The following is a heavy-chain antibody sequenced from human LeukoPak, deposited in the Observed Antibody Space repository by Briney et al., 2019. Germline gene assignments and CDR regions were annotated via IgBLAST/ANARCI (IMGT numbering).Heavy chain of an antibody. Sequence: GGSLRLSCAASGFTFSSYAMSWVRQAPGQGLDWVPAITGSGDNTYHADSVKGRFTISRDNSKNTLYLQMDSLTAEDTAVYYCAKGSSGSRPYYFDYWGQGTLVTVSS. J-gene: IGHJ4*02. CDR1: GFTFSSYA. V-gene: IGHV3-23*01. CDR2: ITGSGDNT. D-gene: IGHD3-22*01. CDR3: AKGSSGSRPYYFDY.